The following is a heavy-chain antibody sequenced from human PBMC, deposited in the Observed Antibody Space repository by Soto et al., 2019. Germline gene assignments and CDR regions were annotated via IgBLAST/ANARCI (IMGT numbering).Heavy chain of an antibody. CDR1: GFTFSNAW. CDR3: TTAVLDYYYYYGMDV. J-gene: IGHJ6*02. CDR2: IKSKTDGGTT. V-gene: IGHV3-15*01. D-gene: IGHD2-8*01. Sequence: EVQLLESGGGLVKPGGSLRLSCAASGFTFSNAWMSWVRQAPGKGLEWVGRIKSKTDGGTTDYAAPVKGRFTISRDDSKNTLYLQMNSLKTEDTAVYYCTTAVLDYYYYYGMDVWGQGTTVTVSS.